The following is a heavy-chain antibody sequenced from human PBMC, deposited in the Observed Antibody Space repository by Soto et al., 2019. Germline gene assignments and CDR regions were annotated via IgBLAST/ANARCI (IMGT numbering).Heavy chain of an antibody. D-gene: IGHD3-10*01. CDR1: GGSFSGYY. Sequence: SETLSLTCAVYGGSFSGYYWSWIRQPPGKGLEWIGEINHSGSTNYNPSLKSRVTISVDTSKNQFSLKLSSVTAADTAVYYCARASMVRGVIITDNWFDPWGQGTLVTVSS. V-gene: IGHV4-34*01. CDR3: ARASMVRGVIITDNWFDP. CDR2: INHSGST. J-gene: IGHJ5*02.